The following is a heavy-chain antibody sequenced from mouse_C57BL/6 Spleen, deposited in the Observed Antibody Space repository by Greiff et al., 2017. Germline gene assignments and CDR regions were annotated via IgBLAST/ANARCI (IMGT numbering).Heavy chain of an antibody. J-gene: IGHJ3*01. CDR3: ARAAVSSSWFAY. CDR1: GYTFTDYN. V-gene: IGHV1-22*01. D-gene: IGHD1-1*01. Sequence: VQLKESGPELVKPGASVTMSCKASGYTFTDYNMHWVKQSPGKGLEWIGYINPNNGGTSYNQKFKGKATLTVNKSSSTAYMELRSLTSEDSAVYYCARAAVSSSWFAYWGQGTLVTVSA. CDR2: INPNNGGT.